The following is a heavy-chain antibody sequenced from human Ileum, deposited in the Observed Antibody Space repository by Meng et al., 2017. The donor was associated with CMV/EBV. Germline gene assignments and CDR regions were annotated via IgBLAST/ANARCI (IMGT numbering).Heavy chain of an antibody. D-gene: IGHD3-10*01. CDR3: ARRYYGSGSTLGY. J-gene: IGHJ4*02. Sequence: CKASGYTCTSYEINWVRQGTGQGLEWMGWMNPNSDNTGYAQKFQGRITISRNTSISTAYMELSSLRSEDTAVYYCARRYYGSGSTLGYWGQGTLVTVSS. CDR1: GYTCTSYE. CDR2: MNPNSDNT. V-gene: IGHV1-8*03.